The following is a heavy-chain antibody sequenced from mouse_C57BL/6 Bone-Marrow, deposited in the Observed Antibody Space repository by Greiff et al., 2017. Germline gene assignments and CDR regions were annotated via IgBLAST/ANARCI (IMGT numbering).Heavy chain of an antibody. CDR3: ARVDY. V-gene: IGHV1-69*01. J-gene: IGHJ4*01. CDR2: IDPTDSYT. Sequence: QVKLQQPGAELVMPGASVKLSCKASGYTFNSYWMHWVKQRPGQGLEWIGEIDPTDSYTNYNQKFKGKSTLTVDKSSSTAYMQRSSLTSEDSAVYYCARVDYWGQGTSVTVSS. CDR1: GYTFNSYW.